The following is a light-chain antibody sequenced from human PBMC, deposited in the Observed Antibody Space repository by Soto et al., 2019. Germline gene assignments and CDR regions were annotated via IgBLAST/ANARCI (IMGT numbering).Light chain of an antibody. V-gene: IGKV3-15*01. J-gene: IGKJ1*01. CDR1: QSMGSN. Sequence: EIVMTQSPAALSVSPGDRATLSCRASQSMGSNLAWYQQKRGQAPRLLIYGASTRATGIPARFSGSGSWTEFTLLISSLQSEDFALYYCPHTLKWPPTFGQGTKVDIK. CDR2: GAS. CDR3: PHTLKWPPT.